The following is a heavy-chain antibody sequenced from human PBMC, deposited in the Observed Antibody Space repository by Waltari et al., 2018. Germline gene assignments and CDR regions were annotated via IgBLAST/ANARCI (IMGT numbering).Heavy chain of an antibody. Sequence: VQLVESGGGLVQPGESLRRSCAASGFTFSSCWMHGVRQAPGKGLAWVSRINTDGSSTSYADSVMGRSTISRDNAKNTLYLQMISLTVDDTAVYYCAELSSSAFHIWGQGTMVTVSS. CDR1: GFTFSSCW. CDR2: INTDGSST. D-gene: IGHD1-7*01. CDR3: AELSSSAFHI. J-gene: IGHJ3*02. V-gene: IGHV3-74*01.